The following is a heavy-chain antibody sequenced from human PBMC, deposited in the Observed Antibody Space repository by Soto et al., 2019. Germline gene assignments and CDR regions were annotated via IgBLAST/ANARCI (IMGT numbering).Heavy chain of an antibody. D-gene: IGHD3-10*01. CDR1: GGSISSGGYY. CDR2: IYYSGST. V-gene: IGHV4-31*03. J-gene: IGHJ6*02. CDR3: ARDSKYYGSGTSPPYYYGMDV. Sequence: SETLSLTCTVSGGSISSGGYYWSWICQHPGKGLEWIGYIYYSGSTYYNPSLKSRVTISVDTSKNQFSLKLSSVTAADTAVYYCARDSKYYGSGTSPPYYYGMDVWGQGTTVTVSS.